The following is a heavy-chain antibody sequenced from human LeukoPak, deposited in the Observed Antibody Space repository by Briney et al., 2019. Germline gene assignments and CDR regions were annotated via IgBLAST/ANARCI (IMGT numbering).Heavy chain of an antibody. CDR3: AKGVSSHTPLYYYYYMDV. J-gene: IGHJ6*03. V-gene: IGHV3-30*02. CDR1: GFTFSSYG. Sequence: GGSLRLSCAASGFTFSSYGMHWVRQAPGKGLEWVAFIRYDGSNKYYADSVKGRFTISRDNSKNTLYLQMNSLRAEDTAVYYCAKGVSSHTPLYYYYYMDVWGKGTTVTISS. D-gene: IGHD6-13*01. CDR2: IRYDGSNK.